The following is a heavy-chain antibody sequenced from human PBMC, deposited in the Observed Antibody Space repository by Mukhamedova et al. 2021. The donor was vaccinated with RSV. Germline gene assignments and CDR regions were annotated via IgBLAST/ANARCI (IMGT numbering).Heavy chain of an antibody. CDR2: IYPGDSDT. D-gene: IGHD5-18*01. Sequence: MGIIYPGDSDTRYSPSFQGQVTISVDKSISTAYLQWSSLKASDTAMYYCARPVETAIDYWGQGTPVTVSS. J-gene: IGHJ4*02. CDR3: ARPVETAIDY. V-gene: IGHV5-51*01.